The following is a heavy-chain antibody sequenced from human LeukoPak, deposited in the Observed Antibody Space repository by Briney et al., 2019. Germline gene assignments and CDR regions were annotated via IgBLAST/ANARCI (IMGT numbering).Heavy chain of an antibody. Sequence: SETLSLTCTVSGGSISSSSYYWGWIRQPPGKGLEWIGSIYYSGSTYYNPSLKSRVTISVDTSKNQFSLKLSSVTAADTAVYYCARDMSSSWPLIGYYYMDVWGKGTTVTVSS. V-gene: IGHV4-39*07. D-gene: IGHD6-13*01. CDR2: IYYSGST. CDR1: GGSISSSSYY. J-gene: IGHJ6*03. CDR3: ARDMSSSWPLIGYYYMDV.